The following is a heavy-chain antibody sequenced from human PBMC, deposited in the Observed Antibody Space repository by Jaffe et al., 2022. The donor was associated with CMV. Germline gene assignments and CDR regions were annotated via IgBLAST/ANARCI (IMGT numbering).Heavy chain of an antibody. Sequence: QVQLVQSGAEVKKPGSSVKVSCKASGGTFSSYAISWVRQAPGQGLEWMGRIIPILGIANYAQKFQGRVTITADKSTSTAYMELSSLRSEDTAVYYCARAPVSPYYDILTGYYSGWFDPWGQGTLVTVSS. CDR1: GGTFSSYA. D-gene: IGHD3-9*01. CDR3: ARAPVSPYYDILTGYYSGWFDP. CDR2: IIPILGIA. V-gene: IGHV1-69*09. J-gene: IGHJ5*02.